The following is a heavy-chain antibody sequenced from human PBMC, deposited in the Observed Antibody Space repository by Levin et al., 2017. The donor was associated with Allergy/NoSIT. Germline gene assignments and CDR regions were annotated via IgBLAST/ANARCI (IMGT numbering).Heavy chain of an antibody. CDR2: IEEDGNKK. D-gene: IGHD4/OR15-4a*01. CDR3: ARGRGNGATYNWFDL. Sequence: GGSLRLSCAASGFTFNRYWMNWVRQAPGRGLEWVANIEEDGNKKYYVDSVKGRFTISRDSARNSLYLQMNSLRDEDTAIYYCARGRGNGATYNWFDLWGQGTLVTVSS. CDR1: GFTFNRYW. V-gene: IGHV3-7*04. J-gene: IGHJ5*02.